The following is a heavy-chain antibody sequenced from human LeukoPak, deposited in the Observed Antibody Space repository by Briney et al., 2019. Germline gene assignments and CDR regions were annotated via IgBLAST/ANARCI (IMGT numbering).Heavy chain of an antibody. CDR1: GFTFSSYG. V-gene: IGHV3-30*18. J-gene: IGHJ5*02. CDR2: ISHDGSNI. CDR3: AKDPYRVVVATGNYLDP. Sequence: GGSLRLSCAASGFTFSSYGMHWVHQAPGKGLEWVAVISHDGSNIYYGDSVKGRFSISRDNSKNTLYLQMNSLRVEDTAVYYCAKDPYRVVVATGNYLDPWGQGTLVTVSS. D-gene: IGHD2-15*01.